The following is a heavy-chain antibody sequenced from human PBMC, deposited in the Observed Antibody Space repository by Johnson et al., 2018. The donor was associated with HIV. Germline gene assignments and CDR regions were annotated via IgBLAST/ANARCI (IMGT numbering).Heavy chain of an antibody. CDR1: GFTFSSYA. CDR2: ISGSGGSR. CDR3: AKGTYYYDSSGYNDAFDM. D-gene: IGHD3-22*01. V-gene: IGHV3-23*04. J-gene: IGHJ3*02. Sequence: MQLVESGGGVVQPGGSLRLSCAASGFTFSSYAMSWVRQGPGKGLEWVSGISGSGGSRNYADSVKGRFTISRDNSQNTLYLPMNSLRAEDTAVYYCAKGTYYYDSSGYNDAFDMWGQGTMVTVSS.